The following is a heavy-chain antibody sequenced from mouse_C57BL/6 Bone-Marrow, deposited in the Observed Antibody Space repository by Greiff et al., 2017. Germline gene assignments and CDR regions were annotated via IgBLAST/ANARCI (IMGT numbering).Heavy chain of an antibody. CDR1: GYTFTSYG. D-gene: IGHD2-3*01. Sequence: QVHVKQSGAELARPGASVKLSCKASGYTFTSYGISWVKQRTGQGLEWIGEIYPRSGNTYYNEKFKGKATLTADKSSSTAYMELRSLTSEDSAVYFCARSDDGYYWYFDVWGTGTTVTVSS. J-gene: IGHJ1*03. CDR2: IYPRSGNT. V-gene: IGHV1-81*01. CDR3: ARSDDGYYWYFDV.